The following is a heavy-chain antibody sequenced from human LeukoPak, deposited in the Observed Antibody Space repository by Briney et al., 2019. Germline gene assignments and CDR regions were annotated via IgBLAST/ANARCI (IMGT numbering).Heavy chain of an antibody. CDR1: GFTFSTYG. D-gene: IGHD1-7*01. CDR3: ARDDWNYGKYTFDI. Sequence: GGSLRLSCAASGFTFSTYGMHWVRQAPGKGLEWVAVIWNDGSIKYYIDSVKGRFTISRDNSKNTLYLQMYSLRAEDTAVYYCARDDWNYGKYTFDIWGRGTMVTVAS. V-gene: IGHV3-33*01. CDR2: IWNDGSIK. J-gene: IGHJ3*02.